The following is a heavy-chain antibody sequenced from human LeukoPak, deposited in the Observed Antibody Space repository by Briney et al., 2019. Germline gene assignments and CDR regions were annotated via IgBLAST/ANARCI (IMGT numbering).Heavy chain of an antibody. D-gene: IGHD1-14*01. J-gene: IGHJ4*02. CDR2: IYYSGST. V-gene: IGHV4-59*01. CDR3: ARAQPLVSYYFDY. CDR1: GGSISSYS. Sequence: PSETLSLTCAVSGGSISSYSWSWIRQPPGKGLEWIGYIYYSGSTNYNPSLKSRVNISVDTSKNQFSLKLSSVTAADTAVYYSARAQPLVSYYFDYWGQGTLVTVSS.